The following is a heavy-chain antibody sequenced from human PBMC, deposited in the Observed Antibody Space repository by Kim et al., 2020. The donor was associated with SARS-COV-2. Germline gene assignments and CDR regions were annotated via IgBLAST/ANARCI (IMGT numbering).Heavy chain of an antibody. J-gene: IGHJ6*02. CDR1: GFTFSSYE. CDR2: ISSSGSTI. V-gene: IGHV3-48*03. CDR3: AAHRYCSSSSCYFYLPDYYYCMDV. D-gene: IGHD2-2*01. Sequence: GGSLRLSCAASGFTFSSYEMNWVHQAPGKGLEWVSYISSSGSTIYYADSVKGRFTISRDNAKNSLYLQMNSLRAEDTAVYYCAAHRYCSSSSCYFYLPDYYYCMDVWGQGTTVTVSS.